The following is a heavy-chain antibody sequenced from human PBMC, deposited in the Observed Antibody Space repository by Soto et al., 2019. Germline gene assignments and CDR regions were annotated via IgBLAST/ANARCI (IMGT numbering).Heavy chain of an antibody. CDR2: ISGSGGST. V-gene: IGHV3-23*01. CDR1: GFTFSSYA. Sequence: EVQLLESGGGLVQPGGSLRLSCAASGFTFSSYAMSWVRQAPGKGLEWVSAISGSGGSTYYADSVKGRFTISRDNSKNTLYVQMNSLRAEDTAVHYCAKEKTYSSGWDGMDVWGQGTTVTVSS. CDR3: AKEKTYSSGWDGMDV. J-gene: IGHJ6*02. D-gene: IGHD6-19*01.